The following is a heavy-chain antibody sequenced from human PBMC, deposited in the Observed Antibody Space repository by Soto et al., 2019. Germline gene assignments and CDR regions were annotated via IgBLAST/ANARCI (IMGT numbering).Heavy chain of an antibody. D-gene: IGHD6-6*01. CDR1: GFTFSSYW. CDR3: ASSSRTFYYYYYGMDV. Sequence: GGSLRLSCAASGFTFSSYWMHWVRQAPGKGLVWVSRINSDGSSTSYADSVKGRFTISRDNAKNTLYLQMNSLRAEDTAVYYCASSSRTFYYYYYGMDVWGQGTTVTAP. CDR2: INSDGSST. V-gene: IGHV3-74*01. J-gene: IGHJ6*02.